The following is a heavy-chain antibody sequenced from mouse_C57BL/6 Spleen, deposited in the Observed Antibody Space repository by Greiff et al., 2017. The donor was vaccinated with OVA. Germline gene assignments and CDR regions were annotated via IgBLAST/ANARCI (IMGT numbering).Heavy chain of an antibody. D-gene: IGHD1-1*01. Sequence: EVKLMESGAELVRPGASVKLSCTASGFNIKDYYMHWVKQRPEQGLEWIGRIDPEDGDTEYAPKFQGKATMTAATSSNTAYLQLSSLTSEDTAVYYCTRITTVVGRYFDVWGTGTTVTVSS. V-gene: IGHV14-1*01. CDR2: IDPEDGDT. CDR3: TRITTVVGRYFDV. CDR1: GFNIKDYY. J-gene: IGHJ1*03.